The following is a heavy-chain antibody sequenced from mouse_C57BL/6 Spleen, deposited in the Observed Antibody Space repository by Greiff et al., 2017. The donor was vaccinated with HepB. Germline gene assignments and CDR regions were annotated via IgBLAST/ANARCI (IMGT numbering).Heavy chain of an antibody. CDR1: GFNITDYY. CDR2: IDPEDGEP. CDR3: ARSGAGLDCDLDD. D-gene: IGHD2-4*01. Sequence: VQLQQSGAELVKPGASVTLSCTASGFNITDYYMHWVKQRTEQNLEWIGRIDPEDGEPKYSPKFPSNATITAETTSNTAYLQLSSLTSEDTAVYYYARSGAGLDCDLDDWGHGTSVTAAS. J-gene: IGHJ4*01. V-gene: IGHV14-2*01.